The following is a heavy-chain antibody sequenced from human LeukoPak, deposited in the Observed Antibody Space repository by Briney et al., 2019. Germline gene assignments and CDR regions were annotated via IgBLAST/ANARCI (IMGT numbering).Heavy chain of an antibody. CDR1: GFTFSSYA. V-gene: IGHV3-30-3*01. Sequence: PGGSLRLSCAASGFTFSSYAMHWVRQAPGKGLEWVAVISYDGSNKYYADSVKGRFTISRDNSKNTLYLQMNSLRAEDTAVYYCAKGDDSSGYLDYWGQGTLVTVSS. CDR3: AKGDDSSGYLDY. D-gene: IGHD3-22*01. J-gene: IGHJ4*02. CDR2: ISYDGSNK.